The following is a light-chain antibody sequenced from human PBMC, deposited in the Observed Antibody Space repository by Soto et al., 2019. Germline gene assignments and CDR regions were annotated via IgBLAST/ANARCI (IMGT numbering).Light chain of an antibody. CDR1: QSVSSSY. J-gene: IGKJ1*01. V-gene: IGKV3-20*01. CDR3: QQYGDSPRT. Sequence: EIVLTQSPGTLSLSPGERATLSCRAIQSVSSSYLAWYQQKPGQAPRLLIYGASSRATGIPDRFSGSGSGTDFTLTISRLEPEDFAVYYCQQYGDSPRTFGQGTKVDIK. CDR2: GAS.